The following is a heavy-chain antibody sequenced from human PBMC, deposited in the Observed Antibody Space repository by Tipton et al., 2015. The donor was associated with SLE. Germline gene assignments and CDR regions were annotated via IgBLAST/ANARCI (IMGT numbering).Heavy chain of an antibody. CDR1: GGSFSGYY. CDR2: INHSGST. V-gene: IGHV4-34*01. D-gene: IGHD2-15*01. CDR3: ARDARYSDFNYFDP. Sequence: TLSLTCAVYGGSFSGYYWSWIRQPPGKGLEWIGEINHSGSTNYNPSLKSRVTISVDTSKNQFSLKLSSVTAADTAVYYCARDARYSDFNYFDPWGQGTLVTVSS. J-gene: IGHJ5*02.